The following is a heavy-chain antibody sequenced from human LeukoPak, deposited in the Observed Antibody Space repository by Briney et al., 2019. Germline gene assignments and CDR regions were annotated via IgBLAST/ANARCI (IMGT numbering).Heavy chain of an antibody. Sequence: SETLSLTCTISGGSISGYFGTWIRQASGKGLEWIGYIHAIETKYNPSLQSRVSMSIDTSKNQFSLNLRSVTAADTAVYYCARGLRDEERYYKYYYMDVWGKGTTVTVSS. CDR3: ARGLRDEERYYKYYYMDV. CDR1: GGSISGYF. J-gene: IGHJ6*03. V-gene: IGHV4-4*09. D-gene: IGHD3-22*01. CDR2: IHAIET.